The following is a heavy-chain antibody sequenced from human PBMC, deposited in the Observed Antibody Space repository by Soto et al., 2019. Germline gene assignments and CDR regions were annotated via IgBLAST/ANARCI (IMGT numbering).Heavy chain of an antibody. V-gene: IGHV3-33*01. J-gene: IGHJ6*03. CDR2: IWYDGSNK. Sequence: GGSLRLSCAASGFTFSSYGMHWVSQAPGKGLEWVAVIWYDGSNKYYADSVKGRFTISRDNSKNTLYLQMNSLRAEDTAVYYCERGIVGESSYMGVWGKGTTVTVSS. CDR1: GFTFSSYG. CDR3: ERGIVGESSYMGV. D-gene: IGHD3-16*02.